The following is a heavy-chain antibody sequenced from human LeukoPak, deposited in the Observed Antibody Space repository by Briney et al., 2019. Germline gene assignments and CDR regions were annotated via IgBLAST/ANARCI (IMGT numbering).Heavy chain of an antibody. V-gene: IGHV3-23*01. J-gene: IGHJ4*02. CDR3: AKVQWELLRKTDYFDY. D-gene: IGHD1-26*01. CDR2: ISGSGGST. Sequence: PGGSLRLSCAASGFTFSSYAMSWVRQAPGKGLEWVSAISGSGGSTYYADSVKGRFTISRDNSKNTLYLQMNSLRAEDTAVYYCAKVQWELLRKTDYFDYWGQGTQVTVSS. CDR1: GFTFSSYA.